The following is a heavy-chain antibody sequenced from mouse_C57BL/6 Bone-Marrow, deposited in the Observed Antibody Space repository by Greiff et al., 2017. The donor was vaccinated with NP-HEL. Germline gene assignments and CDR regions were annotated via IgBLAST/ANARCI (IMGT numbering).Heavy chain of an antibody. D-gene: IGHD1-1*01. CDR3: ARYGTTVVAKDY. CDR1: GYTFTDYY. V-gene: IGHV1-26*01. J-gene: IGHJ2*01. Sequence: VQLKQSGPELVKPGASVKISCKASGYTFTDYYMNWVKQSHGKSLEWIGDINPNNGGTSYNQKFKGKATLTVDKSSSTAYMELRSLTSEDSAVCYCARYGTTVVAKDYWGQGTTLTVSS. CDR2: INPNNGGT.